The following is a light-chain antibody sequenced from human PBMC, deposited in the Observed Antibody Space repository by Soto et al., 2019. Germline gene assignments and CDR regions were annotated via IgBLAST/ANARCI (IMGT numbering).Light chain of an antibody. J-gene: IGKJ2*01. CDR1: QSVSNKY. CDR3: QQYGSSPPYT. V-gene: IGKV3-20*01. CDR2: VSS. Sequence: EVVLTQSPGTLSLSPGERATLSCRASQSVSNKYLAWYQQKPGQAPRLLIFVSSDRATGIPDRFSGSGSGTDFTITISRLEPEDFAVYYCQQYGSSPPYTFGQGTKLESK.